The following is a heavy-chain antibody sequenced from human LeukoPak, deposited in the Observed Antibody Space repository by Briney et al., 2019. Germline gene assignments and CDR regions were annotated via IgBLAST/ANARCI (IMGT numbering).Heavy chain of an antibody. CDR3: AKDAILGIAAAGDYYYYYMDV. Sequence: GGSLRLSCAASGFTFSSYGMHWVRQAPGKGLEWVAVISCDGSNKYYADSVKGRFTISRDNSKNTLYLQMNSLRAEDTAVYYCAKDAILGIAAAGDYYYYYMDVWGKGTTVTVSS. J-gene: IGHJ6*03. V-gene: IGHV3-30*18. D-gene: IGHD6-13*01. CDR2: ISCDGSNK. CDR1: GFTFSSYG.